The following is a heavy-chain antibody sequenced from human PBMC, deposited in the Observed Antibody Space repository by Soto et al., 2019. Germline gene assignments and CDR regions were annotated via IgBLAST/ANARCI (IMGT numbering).Heavy chain of an antibody. CDR2: ISGSGGST. J-gene: IGHJ6*02. D-gene: IGHD3-3*01. V-gene: IGHV3-23*01. CDR3: AEDPNYDFWSGYPNAMDV. CDR1: GFTFSSSA. Sequence: EVQLLESGGGLVQPGGSLRLSCAASGFTFSSSAMSWVRQAPGKGLEWVSGISGSGGSTYYGDSVKGRFTISRDNSKNTLYLQMNSLRAEDTAVYYCAEDPNYDFWSGYPNAMDVWGQGTTVTVSS.